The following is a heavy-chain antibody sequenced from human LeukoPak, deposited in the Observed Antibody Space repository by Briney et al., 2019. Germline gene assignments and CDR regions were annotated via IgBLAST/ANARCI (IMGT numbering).Heavy chain of an antibody. D-gene: IGHD6-19*01. CDR3: ARDVVTAVAGTDNWFDP. Sequence: ASVKVSCKASGYTFTSYAMTWVRQAPGQGLEWMGWINTNTGNPTYAQGFTGRFVFSLDTSVSTAYLQISSLKAEDTAVYYCARDVVTAVAGTDNWFDPWGQETLVTVSS. J-gene: IGHJ5*02. CDR2: INTNTGNP. CDR1: GYTFTSYA. V-gene: IGHV7-4-1*02.